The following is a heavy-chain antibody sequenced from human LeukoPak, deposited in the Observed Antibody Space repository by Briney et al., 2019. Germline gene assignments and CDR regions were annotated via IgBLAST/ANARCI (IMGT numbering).Heavy chain of an antibody. D-gene: IGHD3-10*01. Sequence: SETLSLTCTVSSASISSSPYYWGWIRQSPGKGLEWIGSISYSGTTYYNPYLKSRVTISVDTSKNHFSLKLSSVTAADTAVYYCAANSADYNTLGSSYKVWGQGTLVTVSS. CDR3: AANSADYNTLGSSYKV. CDR2: ISYSGTT. CDR1: SASISSSPYY. V-gene: IGHV4-39*02. J-gene: IGHJ4*02.